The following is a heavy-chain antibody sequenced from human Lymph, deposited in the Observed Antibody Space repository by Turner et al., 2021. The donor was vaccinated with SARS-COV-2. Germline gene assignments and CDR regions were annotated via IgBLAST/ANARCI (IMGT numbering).Heavy chain of an antibody. CDR3: ARGDYYGSGTYPGKTFDY. Sequence: QVQLVESGGGVVQPVRSLRLSCAASGFTFSSYAMHWVRQAPGKGLEWGAVISFDGNNKYYTDSVKGRFTISRDNSENTLYLQLNSLRPEDTAVYYCARGDYYGSGTYPGKTFDYWGQGTLVTVSS. CDR1: GFTFSSYA. V-gene: IGHV3-30-3*01. D-gene: IGHD3-10*01. CDR2: ISFDGNNK. J-gene: IGHJ4*02.